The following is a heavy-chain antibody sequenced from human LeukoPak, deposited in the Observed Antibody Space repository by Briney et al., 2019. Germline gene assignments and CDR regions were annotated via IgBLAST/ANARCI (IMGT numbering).Heavy chain of an antibody. D-gene: IGHD3-10*01. J-gene: IGHJ4*02. CDR1: GYTFTGYY. Sequence: ASVKVSCKASGYTFTGYYMHWVRQAPVQGLEWMGWINPNSGGTNYAQKFQGWVTMTRDTSISTAYMELSRLRSDDTAVYYCARGAYYGSGSYYNFDYWGQGTLVTVSS. CDR3: ARGAYYGSGSYYNFDY. CDR2: INPNSGGT. V-gene: IGHV1-2*04.